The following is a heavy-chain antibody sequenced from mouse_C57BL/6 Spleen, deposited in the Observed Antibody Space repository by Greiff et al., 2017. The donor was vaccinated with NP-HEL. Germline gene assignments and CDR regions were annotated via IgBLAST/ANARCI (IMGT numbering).Heavy chain of an antibody. D-gene: IGHD2-12*01. Sequence: QVQLKESGPELVKPGASVKISCKASGYTFTDYYINWVKQRPGQGLEWIGWIFPGSGSSYYNEKFKGKATLTVDKSSSTAYMLLSSLTSEDSAVYFCARSRDYSGAMDYWGQGTSVTVSS. CDR2: IFPGSGSS. CDR1: GYTFTDYY. CDR3: ARSRDYSGAMDY. J-gene: IGHJ4*01. V-gene: IGHV1-75*01.